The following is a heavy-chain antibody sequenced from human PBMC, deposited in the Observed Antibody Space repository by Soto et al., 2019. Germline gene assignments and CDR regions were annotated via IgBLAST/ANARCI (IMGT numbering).Heavy chain of an antibody. D-gene: IGHD3-10*01. J-gene: IGHJ3*02. CDR1: GFTFSSYS. Sequence: EGSLRLSGAASGFTFSSYSMNWDRQAPGKGLARVSYLSSSSSTIYYADSVKGRFTISRDNAKSSLYLQMNSLRDEDTAVYSCARVGRMVRGAITWACDIWGQGTMGT. V-gene: IGHV3-48*02. CDR3: ARVGRMVRGAITWACDI. CDR2: LSSSSSTI.